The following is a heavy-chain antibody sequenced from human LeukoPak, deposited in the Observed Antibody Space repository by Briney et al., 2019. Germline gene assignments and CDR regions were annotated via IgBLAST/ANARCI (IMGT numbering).Heavy chain of an antibody. CDR3: ARDTYSSGWYGRYYYYMDV. D-gene: IGHD6-19*01. CDR2: ISTYNDNT. J-gene: IGHJ6*03. V-gene: IGHV1-18*01. Sequence: ASVKVSCKASGYTFTSYGISWVRQAPGQGPEWMGWISTYNDNTNYAQKLQGRVTMTTDTSTSTAYMELRSLRSDDTAVYYCARDTYSSGWYGRYYYYMDVWGKGTTVTVSS. CDR1: GYTFTSYG.